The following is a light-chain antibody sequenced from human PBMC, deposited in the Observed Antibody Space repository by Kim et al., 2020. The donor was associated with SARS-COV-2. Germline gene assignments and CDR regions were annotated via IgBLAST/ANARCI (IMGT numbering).Light chain of an antibody. J-gene: IGKJ5*01. Sequence: SVGDRVTISCRARQSISTFVSLYQQRPGRAARLLIYGATTLQSGVPSRFRGSGAGTECTLTISILHPEDLATYYCEQSFTIPQITFGEGTRRGIK. CDR3: EQSFTIPQIT. CDR1: QSISTF. CDR2: GAT. V-gene: IGKV1-39*01.